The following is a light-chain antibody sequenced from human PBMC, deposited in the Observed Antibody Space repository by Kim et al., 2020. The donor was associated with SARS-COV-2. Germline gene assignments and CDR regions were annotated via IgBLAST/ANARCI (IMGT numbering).Light chain of an antibody. CDR2: GAT. Sequence: SPGEGATLACRASQSVTSSYIAWFQQKPGQAPRLLIYGATTRATGIPDRFSGSASRTDFTLTISRLEPEDFGVYYCQQYGLSPRTFGQGTKVDIK. J-gene: IGKJ1*01. CDR3: QQYGLSPRT. CDR1: QSVTSSY. V-gene: IGKV3-20*01.